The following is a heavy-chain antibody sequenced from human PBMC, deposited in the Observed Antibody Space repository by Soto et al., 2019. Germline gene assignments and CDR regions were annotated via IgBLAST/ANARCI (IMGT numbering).Heavy chain of an antibody. V-gene: IGHV4-4*02. CDR1: GDSISKRNW. D-gene: IGHD5-12*01. J-gene: IGHJ4*02. CDR2: INHSGTT. CDR3: ARWGSGYYYFDF. Sequence: SETLSLTCTVSGDSISKRNWWSWVRQSPGKGLQWIGEINHSGTTNYIPSLKRRVTISVDKSKNQFSLKLSSVTAADTAVYYCARWGSGYYYFDFWGQGTLVTVSS.